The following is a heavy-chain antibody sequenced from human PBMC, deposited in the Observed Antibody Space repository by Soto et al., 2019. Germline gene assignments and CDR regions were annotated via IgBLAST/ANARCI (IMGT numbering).Heavy chain of an antibody. CDR2: IKSKTDGGTT. J-gene: IGHJ3*02. Sequence: GGSLRLSCAASGFTFSNAWMSWVRQAPGKGLEWVGRIKSKTDGGTTDYAAPVKGRFTISRDDSKNTLYLQMNSLKTEDTAVNYCTTPGGAYCGGDCYYAFDIWGQGTMVTVSS. CDR1: GFTFSNAW. D-gene: IGHD2-21*02. CDR3: TTPGGAYCGGDCYYAFDI. V-gene: IGHV3-15*01.